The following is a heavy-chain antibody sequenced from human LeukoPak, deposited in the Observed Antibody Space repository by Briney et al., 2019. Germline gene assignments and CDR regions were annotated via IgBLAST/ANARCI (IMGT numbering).Heavy chain of an antibody. CDR2: IIPILGIA. D-gene: IGHD2-2*01. J-gene: IGHJ5*02. Sequence: ASVKVSCKASGYTFTSFTISWVRQAPGQGLEWMGRIIPILGIANYAQKFQGRVTITADKSTSTAYMELSSLRSEDTAVYYCARLLMGTAAINHWFDPWGRGTLVTVSS. V-gene: IGHV1-69*02. CDR1: GYTFTSFT. CDR3: ARLLMGTAAINHWFDP.